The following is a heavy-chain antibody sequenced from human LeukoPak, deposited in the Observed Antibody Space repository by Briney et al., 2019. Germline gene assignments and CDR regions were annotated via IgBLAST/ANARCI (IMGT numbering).Heavy chain of an antibody. CDR3: ASGRDCSSTSCRDY. Sequence: GGSLRLFCAASGLNVSSNYMSGVRQAPGKGLEWVSVIYSGGSTYYADSVKGRFTISRDNSKNTLYLQMNSLRAEDTAVYYCASGRDCSSTSCRDYWGQGTLVTVSS. D-gene: IGHD2-2*01. J-gene: IGHJ4*02. V-gene: IGHV3-53*01. CDR2: IYSGGST. CDR1: GLNVSSNY.